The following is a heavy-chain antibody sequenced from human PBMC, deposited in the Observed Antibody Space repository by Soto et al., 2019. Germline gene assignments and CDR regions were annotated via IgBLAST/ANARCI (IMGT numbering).Heavy chain of an antibody. D-gene: IGHD6-19*01. CDR2: ISSSSATI. Sequence: ELLLQESGGDLVQPGGSRRLSCVPPGFKFSMFVLIGVGQPQGKGLEWIAYISSSSATIMYGGSVEGRFTVSRDNAENSLFLQMKSLRDEDTAVYYCARDKGGTVAGFNWFDPWGHGTLVTVST. CDR3: ARDKGGTVAGFNWFDP. J-gene: IGHJ5*02. CDR1: GFKFSMFV. V-gene: IGHV3-48*02.